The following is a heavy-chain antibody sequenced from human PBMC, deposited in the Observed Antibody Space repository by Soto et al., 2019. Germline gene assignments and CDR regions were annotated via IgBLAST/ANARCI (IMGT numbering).Heavy chain of an antibody. CDR3: ARGKDYGDLYYFDY. Sequence: GGLLRLSWAASGFNFSSYSMNWVRQAPGKGLEWASSISSSSSYIYYADSVKGRFTISRDNAKNSLYLQMNSLRAEDTAVYYCARGKDYGDLYYFDYWGQGTLVTVSS. CDR2: ISSSSSYI. J-gene: IGHJ4*02. D-gene: IGHD4-17*01. CDR1: GFNFSSYS. V-gene: IGHV3-21*01.